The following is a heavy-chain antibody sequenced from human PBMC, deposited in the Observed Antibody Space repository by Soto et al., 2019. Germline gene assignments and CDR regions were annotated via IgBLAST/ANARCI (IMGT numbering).Heavy chain of an antibody. CDR2: IWYDGSSK. CDR3: ARDRKFSSWYEGYYYYGMDV. J-gene: IGHJ6*02. D-gene: IGHD6-13*01. V-gene: IGHV3-33*01. CDR1: GFTFSSYG. Sequence: PGGSLRLSCAASGFTFSSYGMHWVRQAPGKGLEWVAVIWYDGSSKYYADSVKGRFTISRDNSKNTLYLQMNSLRAEDTAVYYCARDRKFSSWYEGYYYYGMDVWGQGTTVTVSS.